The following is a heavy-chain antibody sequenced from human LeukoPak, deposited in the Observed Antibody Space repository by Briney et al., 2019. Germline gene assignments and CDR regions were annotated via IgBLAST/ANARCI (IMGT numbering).Heavy chain of an antibody. D-gene: IGHD3-22*01. J-gene: IGHJ3*02. Sequence: ASVKVSCKASGYTFTSYYMHWVRQAPGQGLEWMGIINPSGGSTSYAQKFQGRVTITRNTSISTAYMELSSLRSEDTAVYYCARGNYYDSSGYWDDAFDIWGQGTMVTVSS. CDR3: ARGNYYDSSGYWDDAFDI. CDR2: INPSGGST. V-gene: IGHV1-46*01. CDR1: GYTFTSYY.